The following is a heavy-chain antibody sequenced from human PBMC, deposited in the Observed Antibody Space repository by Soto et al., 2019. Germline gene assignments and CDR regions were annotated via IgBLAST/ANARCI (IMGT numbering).Heavy chain of an antibody. CDR1: ALPVTTNS. Sequence: VNISGSVSALPVTTNSMNRVRRAPGKGLEWVSSISSTTNYIYYGDSMKGRFTISRDNAKNSLYLEMNSLRAEDTAVDYCARESADLNSNCEYWGQGTLVTVSA. J-gene: IGHJ4*02. CDR3: ARESADLNSNCEY. CDR2: ISSTTNYI. V-gene: IGHV3-21*06. D-gene: IGHD1-1*01.